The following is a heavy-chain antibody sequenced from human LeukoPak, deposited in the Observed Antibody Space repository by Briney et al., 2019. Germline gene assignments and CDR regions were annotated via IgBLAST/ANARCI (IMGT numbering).Heavy chain of an antibody. CDR2: ISGSGRTI. D-gene: IGHD2/OR15-2a*01. J-gene: IGHJ5*01. V-gene: IGHV3-48*03. Sequence: GGSLRLSCAASGFTLEAYEINCVRQAPGKGLGWVSYISGSGRTIYYAVTVKGRFTISWDNDKNSVYLQMNSPRAEDTAVYYCARGVYGRFDSWGQGTLVTVSS. CDR1: GFTLEAYE. CDR3: ARGVYGRFDS.